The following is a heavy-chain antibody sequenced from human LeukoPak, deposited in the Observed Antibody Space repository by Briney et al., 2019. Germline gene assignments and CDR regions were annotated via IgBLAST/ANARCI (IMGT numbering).Heavy chain of an antibody. J-gene: IGHJ4*02. CDR3: ATVFDY. Sequence: PGGSLTLSCAVSGFTLSSNWMHWVRQAPGKGREWVSRMDDEGSGTSYADSVKGRFTISRDNAKNTVYLQMNSLRVEDSAVYYCATVFDYWGQGTLVTVSS. V-gene: IGHV3-74*01. CDR2: MDDEGSGT. CDR1: GFTLSSNW.